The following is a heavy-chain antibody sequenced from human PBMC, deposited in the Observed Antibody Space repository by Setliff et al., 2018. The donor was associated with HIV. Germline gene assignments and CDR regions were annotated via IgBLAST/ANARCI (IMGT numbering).Heavy chain of an antibody. Sequence: PSETLSLTCTVSGGSISSSSYYWGWIRQPPGKGLEWIGSIYYSGSTYYNPSLKSRVTISVDTSKNQFSLKLSSVTAADTAVYYCARATPGGYYNFWSGYSPEYYFDYWGQGTLVTVSS. J-gene: IGHJ4*02. D-gene: IGHD3-3*01. CDR1: GGSISSSSYY. V-gene: IGHV4-39*07. CDR2: IYYSGST. CDR3: ARATPGGYYNFWSGYSPEYYFDY.